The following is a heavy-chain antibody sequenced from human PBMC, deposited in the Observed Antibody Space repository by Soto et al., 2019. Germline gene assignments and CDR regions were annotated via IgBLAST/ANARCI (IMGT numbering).Heavy chain of an antibody. CDR3: ARGPGYGDYTYYYYGMDV. J-gene: IGHJ6*02. CDR1: GGSIRSSNW. V-gene: IGHV4-4*02. Sequence: SETLSLTCAVSGGSIRSSNWWSWVRQPPGKGLEWIGEIYHSGSTNYNPSLKSRVTISVDKSKNQFSLKLSSVTAADTAVYYCARGPGYGDYTYYYYGMDVWGQGTTVTVSS. CDR2: IYHSGST. D-gene: IGHD4-17*01.